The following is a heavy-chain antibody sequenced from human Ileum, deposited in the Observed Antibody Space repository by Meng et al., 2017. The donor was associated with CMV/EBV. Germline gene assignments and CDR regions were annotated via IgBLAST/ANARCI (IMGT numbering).Heavy chain of an antibody. CDR2: ISGSGGST. V-gene: IGHV3-23*01. Sequence: GESLKISCAASGFTFSSYALSWVRQAPGKGLEWVSAISGSGGSTYYADSVKGRFTISRDNSKNTLYLQMNSLRAEDTAVYYCAKGQSYYDILTGYYGHGMNVWGQGTTVTVSS. CDR3: AKGQSYYDILTGYYGHGMNV. D-gene: IGHD3-9*01. J-gene: IGHJ6*02. CDR1: GFTFSSYA.